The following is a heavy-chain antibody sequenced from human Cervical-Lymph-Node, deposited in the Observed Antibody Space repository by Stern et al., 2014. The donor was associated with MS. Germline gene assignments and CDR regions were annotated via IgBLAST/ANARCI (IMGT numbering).Heavy chain of an antibody. Sequence: QITLKESGPTLVKPTQTLTLTCTFSGFSLSTSGVGVGWIRQPPGKALEWLALIYWDDDKRYSLSLKSRLTITKDTSKNQVVLTMTNMDPVDTATYYCARIVQQWLVRGVFDYWGQGTLVTVSS. V-gene: IGHV2-5*02. CDR3: ARIVQQWLVRGVFDY. CDR2: IYWDDDK. D-gene: IGHD6-19*01. J-gene: IGHJ4*02. CDR1: GFSLSTSGVG.